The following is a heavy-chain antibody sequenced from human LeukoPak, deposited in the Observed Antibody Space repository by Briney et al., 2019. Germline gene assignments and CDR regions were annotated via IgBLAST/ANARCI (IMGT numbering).Heavy chain of an antibody. CDR2: ISSSSSYI. J-gene: IGHJ4*02. D-gene: IGHD1-26*01. Sequence: GGSLRLSCAASGFTFRSYSMNWVRQAPGKGLEWVSSISSSSSYIYYADSVKGRFTISRDNAKNSLYLQMNSLRAEDTAVYYCARDRGSYPVYYFDYWGQGTLVTVSS. V-gene: IGHV3-21*01. CDR1: GFTFRSYS. CDR3: ARDRGSYPVYYFDY.